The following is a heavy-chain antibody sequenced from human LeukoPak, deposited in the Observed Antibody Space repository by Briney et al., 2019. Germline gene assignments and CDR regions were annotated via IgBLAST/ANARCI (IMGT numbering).Heavy chain of an antibody. J-gene: IGHJ4*02. V-gene: IGHV3-21*01. CDR2: ISRSSSYI. CDR1: GFTFSSYS. CDR3: ARHRTASDN. D-gene: IGHD3-16*02. Sequence: PGGSLRLSCAASGFTFSSYSMNWVRQAPGKGLEWVSSISRSSSYIYYGDSVKGRFTISRDNAKNSLYLQMNSLSAEDTAVYYCARHRTASDNWGQGTLVTVSS.